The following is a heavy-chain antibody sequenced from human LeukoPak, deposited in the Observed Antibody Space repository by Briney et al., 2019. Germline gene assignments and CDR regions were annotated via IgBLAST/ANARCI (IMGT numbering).Heavy chain of an antibody. D-gene: IGHD6-19*01. Sequence: GGSLRLSCAASGFTFSSYSMNWVRQAPGKGLEWVSSISRSTSYIYYADSVKRRLTISRDNAKNSLYLQMNSLRAEDTAVYYCARDSFSASKRWLAHHWYFDLWGRGTLVTVSS. CDR2: ISRSTSYI. CDR1: GFTFSSYS. V-gene: IGHV3-21*01. J-gene: IGHJ2*01. CDR3: ARDSFSASKRWLAHHWYFDL.